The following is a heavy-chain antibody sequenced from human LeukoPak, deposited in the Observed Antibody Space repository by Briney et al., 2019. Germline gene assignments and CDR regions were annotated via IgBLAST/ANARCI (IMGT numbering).Heavy chain of an antibody. CDR3: AKVSGASSGPFDI. D-gene: IGHD3-22*01. CDR2: ISGSGGST. Sequence: GGSLRLSCAASGFAFSSYGMHWVRQAPGKGLEWVSAISGSGGSTYYADSVKGRFTISRDNSKNTLYLQMNSLRAEDTAVYYCAKVSGASSGPFDIWGQGTMVTVSS. V-gene: IGHV3-23*01. CDR1: GFAFSSYG. J-gene: IGHJ3*02.